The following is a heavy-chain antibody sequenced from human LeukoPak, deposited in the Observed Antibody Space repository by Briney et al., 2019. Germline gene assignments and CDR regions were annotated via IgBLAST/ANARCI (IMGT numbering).Heavy chain of an antibody. J-gene: IGHJ5*02. D-gene: IGHD3-10*01. CDR1: GYSITSGYY. CDR2: IFRSGST. V-gene: IGHV4-38-2*01. Sequence: SETLSLTCVVSGYSITSGYYWGWVRQPPGRGLEWIGSIFRSGSTYYNQSLKSRVTISLDTSKNQFSLKLNSVTAADTAVYYCARSYYYNSGSPFDPWGQGTLVTVSS. CDR3: ARSYYYNSGSPFDP.